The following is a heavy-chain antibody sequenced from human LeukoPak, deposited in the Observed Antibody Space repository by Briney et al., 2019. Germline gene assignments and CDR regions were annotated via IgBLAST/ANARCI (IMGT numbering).Heavy chain of an antibody. J-gene: IGHJ6*03. CDR1: GYTFTSYD. V-gene: IGHV1-8*01. CDR2: MNPNSGNT. Sequence: GASVKVSCKASGYTFTSYDINWVRQATGQGLGWMGWMNPNSGNTGYAQKFQGRVTMTRNTSISTAYMELSSLRSEDTAVYYCARGYYYGSGSYQGGFYYYYYYMDVWGKGTTVTVSS. D-gene: IGHD3-10*01. CDR3: ARGYYYGSGSYQGGFYYYYYYMDV.